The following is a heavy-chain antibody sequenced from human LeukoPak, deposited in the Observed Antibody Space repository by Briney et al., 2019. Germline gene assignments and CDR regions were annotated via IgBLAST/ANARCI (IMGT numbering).Heavy chain of an antibody. CDR2: ISSSSII. Sequence: GGSLRLSCAASGFTFSSYSMNWVRQAPGKGLEWVSYISSSSIIDYADSVKGRFTISRDNAKNSLYLQMNSLRAEDTAVYYCARARGYSYGYSDYWGQGTLVTVSS. D-gene: IGHD5-18*01. J-gene: IGHJ4*02. CDR1: GFTFSSYS. V-gene: IGHV3-48*01. CDR3: ARARGYSYGYSDY.